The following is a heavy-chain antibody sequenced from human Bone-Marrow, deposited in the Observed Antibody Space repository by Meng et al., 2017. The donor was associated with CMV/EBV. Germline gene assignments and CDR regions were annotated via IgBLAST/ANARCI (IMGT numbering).Heavy chain of an antibody. V-gene: IGHV4-34*01. D-gene: IGHD2-15*01. CDR1: GGSFSGYY. CDR2: INHSGST. CDR3: ARGVLGYCSGGSCYSGGMDV. J-gene: IGHJ6*02. Sequence: SETLSLTCAVYGGSFSGYYWSWIRQPPGKGLEWIGEINHSGSTNYNPSLKSRVTILVDTSKNQFSLKLSSVTAADTAVYYCARGVLGYCSGGSCYSGGMDVWGQGTTVTVSS.